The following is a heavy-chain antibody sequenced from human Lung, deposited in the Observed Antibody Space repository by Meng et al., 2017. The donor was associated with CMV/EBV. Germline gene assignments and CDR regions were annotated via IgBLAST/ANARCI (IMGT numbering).Heavy chain of an antibody. J-gene: IGHJ6*02. CDR1: GHSVANDYF. Sequence: SETLSLTCHVYGHSVANDYFWGWVRQSPGTGVEWVGTNDSGDTFYNPCLKSRVDIPIDRPGDQFALTLRSVTAADTAVYYCVRHIIVVPSRGYGVDVWGQGXTVTVSS. D-gene: IGHD1-26*01. CDR2: NDSGDT. CDR3: VRHIIVVPSRGYGVDV. V-gene: IGHV4-38-2*01.